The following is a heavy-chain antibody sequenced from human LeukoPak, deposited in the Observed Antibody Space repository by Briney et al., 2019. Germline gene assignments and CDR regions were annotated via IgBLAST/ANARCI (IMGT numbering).Heavy chain of an antibody. CDR2: IGGSGSPI. D-gene: IGHD4/OR15-4a*01. CDR3: ARDRRPSVYGGLDN. CDR1: GFTFSDHY. J-gene: IGHJ4*02. Sequence: GGSLRLSCAASGFTFSDHYMSWIRQAPGKGLEWISNIGGSGSPIYYADSVKGRFTISGDNAKNSLFLQMDSLRAEDTAVYYCARDRRPSVYGGLDNWGQGTLVTVSS. V-gene: IGHV3-11*04.